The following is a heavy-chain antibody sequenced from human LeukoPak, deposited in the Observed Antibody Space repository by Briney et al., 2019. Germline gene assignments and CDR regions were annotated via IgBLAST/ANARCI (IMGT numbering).Heavy chain of an antibody. CDR1: GFTFSSYG. J-gene: IGHJ4*02. D-gene: IGHD5-12*01. V-gene: IGHV3-33*01. Sequence: GGSLRLSCAASGFTFSSYGMHWVRQAPGKGLEWVAVIWYDGSNKYYADSVKGRFTISRDNFKNTLYLQMNSLRAEDTAVYYCARDHGYSGYDFGYWGQGTLVTVSS. CDR2: IWYDGSNK. CDR3: ARDHGYSGYDFGY.